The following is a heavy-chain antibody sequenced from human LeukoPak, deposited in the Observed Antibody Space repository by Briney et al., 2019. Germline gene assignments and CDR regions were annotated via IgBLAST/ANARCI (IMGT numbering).Heavy chain of an antibody. V-gene: IGHV3-72*01. CDR3: VGGLSGSNLDGVDI. J-gene: IGHJ3*02. Sequence: PGGSLRLSCAASGFTFSTYGMHWVRQAPGKGLEWVGRSRNKANSYTTEYAASVKGRFTISRDESKNSLYLQMNSLRSEDTAVYYCVGGLSGSNLDGVDIGGQGTMVSVSS. CDR1: GFTFSTYG. CDR2: SRNKANSYTT. D-gene: IGHD1-26*01.